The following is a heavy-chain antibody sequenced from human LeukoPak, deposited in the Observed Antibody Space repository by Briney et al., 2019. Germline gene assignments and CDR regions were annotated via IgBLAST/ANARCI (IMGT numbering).Heavy chain of an antibody. CDR2: IYYSGST. Sequence: SETLPLTCTVSGGSISSYYWSWIRQPPGKGLEWIGYIYYSGSTNYNPSLKSRVTISVDMSKNQFSLKLSSVTAADTAVYYCARSVSDAFDIWGQGTMVTVSS. V-gene: IGHV4-59*01. CDR3: ARSVSDAFDI. J-gene: IGHJ3*02. CDR1: GGSISSYY.